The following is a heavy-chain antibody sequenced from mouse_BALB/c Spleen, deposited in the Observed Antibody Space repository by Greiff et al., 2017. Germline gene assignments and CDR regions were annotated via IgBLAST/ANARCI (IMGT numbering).Heavy chain of an antibody. CDR2: ISYSGST. V-gene: IGHV3-8*02. CDR1: GDSITSGY. D-gene: IGHD2-14*01. J-gene: IGHJ3*01. CDR3: ARSDYRYDAWFAY. Sequence: EVQRVESGPSLVKPSQTLSLTCSVTGDSITSGYWNWIRKFPGNKLEYMGYISYSGSTYYNPSLKSRISITRDTSKNQYYLQLNSVTTEDTATYYCARSDYRYDAWFAYWGQGTLVTVSA.